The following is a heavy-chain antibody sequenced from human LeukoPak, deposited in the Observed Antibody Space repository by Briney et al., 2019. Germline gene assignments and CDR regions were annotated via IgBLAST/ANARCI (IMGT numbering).Heavy chain of an antibody. CDR1: GYTFTSYG. V-gene: IGHV1-18*01. CDR3: ARDGRYYYDSSGYYSFDY. Sequence: ASVKVSCKAPGYTFTSYGISWVRQAPGQGLEWMGWISAYNGNTNYAQKLQGRVTMTTDTSTSTAYMELRSLRSDDTAVYYCARDGRYYYDSSGYYSFDYWGQGTLVTVSS. J-gene: IGHJ4*02. D-gene: IGHD3-22*01. CDR2: ISAYNGNT.